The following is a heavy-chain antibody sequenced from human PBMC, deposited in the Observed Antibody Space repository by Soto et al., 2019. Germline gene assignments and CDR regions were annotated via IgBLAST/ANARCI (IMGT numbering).Heavy chain of an antibody. CDR3: GRTMRLAAPTRPNNYFGLDV. CDR1: GGYFSGYY. V-gene: IGHV4-34*01. Sequence: WETLSLTCAVSGGYFSGYYWSWFRQPPGKGLEWICKINHSGITNYYTSLMSRGTIILETPNNQFSLNLISVTAADTSAYYCGRTMRLAAPTRPNNYFGLDVWGQGTPVTVSS. D-gene: IGHD2-15*01. J-gene: IGHJ6*02. CDR2: INHSGIT.